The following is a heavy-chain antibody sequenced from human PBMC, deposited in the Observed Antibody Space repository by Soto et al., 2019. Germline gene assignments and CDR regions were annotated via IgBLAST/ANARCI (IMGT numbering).Heavy chain of an antibody. CDR3: ARGHRSLLLDF. CDR1: GGSFSGYY. CDR2: INHSGST. J-gene: IGHJ4*02. V-gene: IGHV4-34*01. Sequence: SETLSLTCAVYGGSFSGYYWSWVRQPPGKGLEWIGEINHSGSTNYNPSLKSRVTISVDTSKNQFSLKLSSVTAADTAVFYCARGHRSLLLDFWGQGAXVTVSS. D-gene: IGHD2-8*02.